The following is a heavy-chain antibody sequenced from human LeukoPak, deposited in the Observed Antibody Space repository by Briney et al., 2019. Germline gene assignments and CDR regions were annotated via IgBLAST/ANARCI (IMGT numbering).Heavy chain of an antibody. D-gene: IGHD1-7*01. CDR3: AKGANWNYDPPFDY. V-gene: IGHV3-9*03. CDR1: GFTFDDYA. CDR2: ISWNSGTL. J-gene: IGHJ4*02. Sequence: GGSPRLSCAASGFTFDDYAMHWVRQAPGKGLEWVSSISWNSGTLGYADSVRGRFTISRDNAKNSLYLQMNSLRAEDMALYYCAKGANWNYDPPFDYWGQGILVIVSS.